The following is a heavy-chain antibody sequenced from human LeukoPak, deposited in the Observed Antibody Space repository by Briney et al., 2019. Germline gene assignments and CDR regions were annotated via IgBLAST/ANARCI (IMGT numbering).Heavy chain of an antibody. D-gene: IGHD2-2*01. J-gene: IGHJ4*02. CDR1: GFTFSSYS. CDR3: ARGGGYCSSTSCYYFHS. V-gene: IGHV3-21*01. Sequence: GGSLRLSCEASGFTFSSYSMNWVRQAPRKGLEWVSSISSTGNYIYYADSVKGRFTVSRDNAKKSLYLQMNSLRAEDTAVYYCARGGGYCSSTSCYYFHSWGQGTLVTVSS. CDR2: ISSTGNYI.